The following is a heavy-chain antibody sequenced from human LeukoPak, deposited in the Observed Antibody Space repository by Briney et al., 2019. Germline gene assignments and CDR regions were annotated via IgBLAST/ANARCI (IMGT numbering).Heavy chain of an antibody. CDR2: IIPIFGTA. V-gene: IGHV1-69*13. J-gene: IGHJ3*02. Sequence: SVTVSFLATGYTFTCYGIHWVRPAPGQGLEWMGGIIPIFGTANYAQKFQGRVTITADESTSTAYMELSSLRSEDTAVYYCEFTMIVVVQVGGAFDIWGQGTMVTVSS. CDR1: GYTFTCYG. D-gene: IGHD3-22*01. CDR3: EFTMIVVVQVGGAFDI.